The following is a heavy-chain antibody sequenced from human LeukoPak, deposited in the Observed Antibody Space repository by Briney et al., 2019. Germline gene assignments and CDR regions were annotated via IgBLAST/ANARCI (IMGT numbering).Heavy chain of an antibody. CDR2: IYYGGST. D-gene: IGHD6-13*01. CDR1: GDSISGYY. Sequence: SETLSLTCTVSGDSISGYYWSWIRQPPRKGLEWIGNIYYGGSTNYNPSLKSRVTISVDTSKKQFSLKLSSVTAADTAVYFCARDGRWTNSSWSFDYWGQGTLITVSS. J-gene: IGHJ4*02. CDR3: ARDGRWTNSSWSFDY. V-gene: IGHV4-59*01.